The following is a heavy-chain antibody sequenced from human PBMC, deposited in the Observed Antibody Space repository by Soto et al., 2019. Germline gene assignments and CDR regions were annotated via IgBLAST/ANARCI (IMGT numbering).Heavy chain of an antibody. CDR2: ISAYNGNT. V-gene: IGHV1-18*01. D-gene: IGHD5-18*01. CDR1: GYTFTSYG. J-gene: IGHJ4*02. Sequence: VASVNVSCKASGYTFTSYGISWVRQAPGQGLEWMGWISAYNGNTNYAQKLQGRVTMTTDTSTSTAYMELRSLRSDDTAVYYCARDEDAAMPHFFDYWGQGTPVTVSS. CDR3: ARDEDAAMPHFFDY.